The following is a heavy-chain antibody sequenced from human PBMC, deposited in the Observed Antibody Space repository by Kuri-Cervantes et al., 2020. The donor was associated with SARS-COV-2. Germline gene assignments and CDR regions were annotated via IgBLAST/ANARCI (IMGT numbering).Heavy chain of an antibody. V-gene: IGHV1-69*05. CDR3: ARANYDILTGYYFEFDY. D-gene: IGHD3-9*01. CDR2: IIPIFGTA. Sequence: SVKVSCKASGGTFSSYAMNWVRQAPGQGLEWMGGIIPIFGTANYAQKFQGRVTITTDESTSTAYMELSSLRSEDTAVYYCARANYDILTGYYFEFDYWGQGTLVTVSS. CDR1: GGTFSSYA. J-gene: IGHJ4*02.